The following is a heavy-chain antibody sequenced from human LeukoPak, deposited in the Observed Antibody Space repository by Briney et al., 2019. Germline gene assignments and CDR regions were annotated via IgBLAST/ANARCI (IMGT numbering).Heavy chain of an antibody. CDR2: IYYTGST. Sequence: SETLSLTCTVSGGSLSSYYWTWIRQPPGKGLEWIGDIYYTGSTNYNPSLKSRVTISVDTSKKQFSLKLNSVTAADTAVYYCARRVYHDAFDIWGQGTMVTVSS. J-gene: IGHJ3*02. D-gene: IGHD6-13*01. V-gene: IGHV4-59*01. CDR1: GGSLSSYY. CDR3: ARRVYHDAFDI.